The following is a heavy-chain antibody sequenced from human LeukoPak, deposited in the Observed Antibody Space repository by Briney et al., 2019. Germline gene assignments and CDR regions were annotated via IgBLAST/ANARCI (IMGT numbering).Heavy chain of an antibody. J-gene: IGHJ4*02. V-gene: IGHV1-8*03. CDR1: GYTFTSYD. CDR3: ARVGTTDCSSTSCYNSNYYFDY. D-gene: IGHD2-2*01. CDR2: MNPNSGNT. Sequence: ASVKVSCKASGYTFTSYDINWVRQATGQGLEWMGWMNPNSGNTGYAQKFQGRVTITRNTSISTAYMELSSLRSEDTAVYYCARVGTTDCSSTSCYNSNYYFDYWGQGTLVTVSS.